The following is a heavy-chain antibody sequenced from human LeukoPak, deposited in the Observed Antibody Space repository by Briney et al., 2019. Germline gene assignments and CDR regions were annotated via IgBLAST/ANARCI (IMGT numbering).Heavy chain of an antibody. J-gene: IGHJ4*02. CDR2: ISSSGSTI. CDR1: GFTFSSYE. V-gene: IGHV3-48*03. CDR3: ARDRSTTHFDY. D-gene: IGHD5/OR15-5a*01. Sequence: GGSLRLSCAASGFTFSSYEMNWVRQAPGKGLEWVSYISSSGSTIYYADSVKGRFTISRDNSKNTLFLQMDSLRAEDTAVYYCARDRSTTHFDYWGQGTLVTVSS.